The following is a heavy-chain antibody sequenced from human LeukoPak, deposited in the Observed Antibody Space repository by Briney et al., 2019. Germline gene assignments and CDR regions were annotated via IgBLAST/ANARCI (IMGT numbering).Heavy chain of an antibody. D-gene: IGHD2-2*01. CDR2: INPNSDGT. J-gene: IGHJ5*01. V-gene: IGHV1-2*02. CDR3: ARSVVPASASCFDS. Sequence: ASLKVSCKASGYTFTGYYIHWVRQAPGQGLECMGWINPNSDGTHYAQKLQGRVSLSRDTTISTAYMELSRLRCDDTAVYYCARSVVPASASCFDSWGQGTLVTVSS. CDR1: GYTFTGYY.